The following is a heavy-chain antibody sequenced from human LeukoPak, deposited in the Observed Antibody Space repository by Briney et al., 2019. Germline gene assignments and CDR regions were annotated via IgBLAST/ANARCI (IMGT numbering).Heavy chain of an antibody. Sequence: GGSLRLSCAASGFTFDDYAVHWVRQAPGKGLEWVSGISWNNGSIGYADSVKGRFTISRDNAKNSLYLQMNSLRAEDMALYYCAKDSGIAAAGLDYWGQGTLVTVSS. CDR1: GFTFDDYA. CDR3: AKDSGIAAAGLDY. J-gene: IGHJ4*02. CDR2: ISWNNGSI. D-gene: IGHD6-13*01. V-gene: IGHV3-9*03.